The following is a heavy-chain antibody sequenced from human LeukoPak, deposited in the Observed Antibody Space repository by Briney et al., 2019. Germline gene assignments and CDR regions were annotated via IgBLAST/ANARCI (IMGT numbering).Heavy chain of an antibody. CDR2: ISSSSSYI. CDR3: ARDGGPRGPLHLDY. J-gene: IGHJ4*02. V-gene: IGHV3-21*01. D-gene: IGHD2-15*01. Sequence: PGGSLRLSCAASGFTFSSYSMNWVRRAPGKGLEWVSSISSSSSYIYYADSVKGRFTISRDNAKNSLYLQMNSLRAEDTAVYYCARDGGPRGPLHLDYWGQGTLVTVSS. CDR1: GFTFSSYS.